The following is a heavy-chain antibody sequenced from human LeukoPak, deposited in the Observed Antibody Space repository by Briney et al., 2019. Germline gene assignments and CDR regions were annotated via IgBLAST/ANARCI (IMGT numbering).Heavy chain of an antibody. CDR3: ARDQCGGSCYFDY. Sequence: SETLPLTCTVSGGSISSGGYYWSWIRQHPGKGLEWIGYIYYSGSTYYDPSLKSRVTISVDTSKNQFSLKLSSVTAADTAVYYCARDQCGGSCYFDYWGQGTLVTVSS. D-gene: IGHD2-15*01. CDR1: GGSISSGGYY. CDR2: IYYSGST. J-gene: IGHJ4*02. V-gene: IGHV4-31*03.